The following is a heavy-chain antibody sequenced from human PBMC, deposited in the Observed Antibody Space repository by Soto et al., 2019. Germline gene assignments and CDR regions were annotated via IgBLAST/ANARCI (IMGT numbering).Heavy chain of an antibody. Sequence: GGSLRLSCAASGFTFSSYAMSWVRQAPGKGLEWVASIKQDGSEKFYVDSVRGRVTISRDNAKNSLYLQMSSLRSEDTAVYYCAKVVSRAAYDIWGQGTVVTVSS. CDR1: GFTFSSYA. CDR3: AKVVSRAAYDI. CDR2: IKQDGSEK. J-gene: IGHJ3*02. V-gene: IGHV3-7*01. D-gene: IGHD2-15*01.